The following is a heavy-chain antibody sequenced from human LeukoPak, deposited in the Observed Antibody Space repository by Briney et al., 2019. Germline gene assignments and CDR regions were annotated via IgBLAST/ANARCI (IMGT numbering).Heavy chain of an antibody. J-gene: IGHJ6*03. V-gene: IGHV1-8*01. D-gene: IGHD4-17*01. CDR3: ARGSKAAVTIYYYYYMDD. CDR2: MNPNSGNT. CDR1: GYTFTSYD. Sequence: ASVKVSCKASGYTFTSYDINWVRQATGQGLEWMGWMNPNSGNTGYAQKFQGRVTMTMNASISIAYMELSSLSSEDTAVYYCARGSKAAVTIYYYYYMDDWGKGTTVTVSS.